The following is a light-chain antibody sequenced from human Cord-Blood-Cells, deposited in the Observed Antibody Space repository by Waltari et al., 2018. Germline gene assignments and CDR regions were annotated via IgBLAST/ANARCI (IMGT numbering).Light chain of an antibody. J-gene: IGKJ1*01. V-gene: IGKV1-5*03. CDR1: QSISIW. Sequence: DLQMTQYPSTLSASVGDRVTITCRASQSISIWLAWYQQKPGKAPKLLIYKASSLESGVPSRFSGSGSGTEFTLTISSLQPDDFATYYCQQYNSWTFGQGTKVEIK. CDR3: QQYNSWT. CDR2: KAS.